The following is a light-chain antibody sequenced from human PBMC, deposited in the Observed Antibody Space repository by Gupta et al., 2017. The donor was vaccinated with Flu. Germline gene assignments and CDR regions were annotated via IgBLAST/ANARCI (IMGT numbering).Light chain of an antibody. CDR2: DVS. CDR1: SSDFVLYEY. J-gene: IGLJ2*01. Sequence: QSFLTQPRSVSGSPRQSLTISSTGRSSDFVLYEYVSWYQHHPGTAPSLIIYDVSRRPSGVPDCFSASKSGNTASLTISGVQAEDEADYHCCSYAGRYTWVFGGGTKVTVL. V-gene: IGLV2-11*01. CDR3: CSYAGRYTWV.